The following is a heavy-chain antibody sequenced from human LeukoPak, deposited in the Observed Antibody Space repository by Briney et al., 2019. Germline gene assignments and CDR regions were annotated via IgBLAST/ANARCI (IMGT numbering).Heavy chain of an antibody. CDR2: ISSSSSTI. D-gene: IGHD3-9*01. Sequence: PGGSLRLSCAASGFTFSSYSMNWVRQAPGKGLEWVSYISSSSSTIYYADSVKGRFTISRDNSKNTLYLQMNSLRAEDTAVYYCASEERYYDILTGYLHFDYWGQGTLVTVSS. CDR3: ASEERYYDILTGYLHFDY. CDR1: GFTFSSYS. V-gene: IGHV3-48*01. J-gene: IGHJ4*02.